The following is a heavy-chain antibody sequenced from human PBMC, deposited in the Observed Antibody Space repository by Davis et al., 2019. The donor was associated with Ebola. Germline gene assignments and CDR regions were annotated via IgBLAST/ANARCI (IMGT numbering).Heavy chain of an antibody. Sequence: PGGSLRLSCAASGFTVSSNYMSWVRQAPGKGLEWVSVIYAGGSTYYADSVKGRFTISRDNSKNTLYLQMNSLRAEDTALYYCARGDGYNFWDYWGQGTLVTDSS. CDR1: GFTVSSNY. J-gene: IGHJ4*02. CDR2: IYAGGST. CDR3: ARGDGYNFWDY. D-gene: IGHD5-24*01. V-gene: IGHV3-53*01.